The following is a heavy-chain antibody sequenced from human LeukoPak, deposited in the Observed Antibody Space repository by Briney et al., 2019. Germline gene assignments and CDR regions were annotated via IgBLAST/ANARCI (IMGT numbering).Heavy chain of an antibody. J-gene: IGHJ4*02. D-gene: IGHD3-3*01. CDR1: GFTFSSYN. Sequence: GGSLRLSCAVSGFTFSSYNMNWVRRAPGKGLECVSYIGSSVSTRYYADSVKGRFTISRDNGKHSLYLQMNSLRAEDTAVYYCAREGSDFWSGYSKGYFDYWGQGTLVTVSS. V-gene: IGHV3-48*01. CDR2: IGSSVSTR. CDR3: AREGSDFWSGYSKGYFDY.